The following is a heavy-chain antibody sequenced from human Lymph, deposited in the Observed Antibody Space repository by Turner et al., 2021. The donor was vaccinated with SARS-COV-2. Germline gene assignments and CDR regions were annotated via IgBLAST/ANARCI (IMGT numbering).Heavy chain of an antibody. CDR3: ARDFREGAFDI. CDR1: GLTVSSNY. Sequence: EVQLVESGGGLVRPGGSLRLSCAASGLTVSSNYMNWVRQAPGKGLEWVSVIYSGGSTFYADSVKGRFTISRDNSKNTLYLQMHSLRAEDTAVYYCARDFREGAFDIWGQGTMVTISS. J-gene: IGHJ3*02. CDR2: IYSGGST. V-gene: IGHV3-66*01. D-gene: IGHD3-10*01.